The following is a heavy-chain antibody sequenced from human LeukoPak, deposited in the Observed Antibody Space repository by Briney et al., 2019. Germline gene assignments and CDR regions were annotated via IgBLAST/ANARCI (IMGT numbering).Heavy chain of an antibody. D-gene: IGHD3-10*01. CDR3: ARHKTGARGFDI. V-gene: IGHV4-34*01. Sequence: GSLRLSCAASGFTFSSYSMNWIRQPPGKGLEWIGEINHSGSTSYNPSLKSRVTISVDTSKNQFSLKLTSVTAADTAVFYCARHKTGARGFDIWGQGTMVTVSS. CDR1: GFTFSSYS. CDR2: INHSGST. J-gene: IGHJ3*02.